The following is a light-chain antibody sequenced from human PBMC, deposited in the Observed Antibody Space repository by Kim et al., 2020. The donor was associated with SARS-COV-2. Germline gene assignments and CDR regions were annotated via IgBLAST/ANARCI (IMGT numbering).Light chain of an antibody. CDR2: DAS. Sequence: ASVGDRVTFTCQASQDISNYLNWYQQKPGKAPKLLIYDASNLETGVPSRFSGSGSGTDFTFTISSLQPEDIATYYCQQYDNLPPLTFGGGTKLEI. V-gene: IGKV1-33*01. J-gene: IGKJ4*01. CDR1: QDISNY. CDR3: QQYDNLPPLT.